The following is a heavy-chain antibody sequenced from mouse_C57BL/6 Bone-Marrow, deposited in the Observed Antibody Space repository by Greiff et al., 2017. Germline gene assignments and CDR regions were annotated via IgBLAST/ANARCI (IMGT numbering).Heavy chain of an antibody. CDR1: GYSITSGYY. V-gene: IGHV3-6*01. CDR3: AREKGHYGSSYDY. CDR2: ISYDGSN. Sequence: EVQLQASGPGLVKPSQSLSLTCSVTGYSITSGYYWNWIRQFPGNKLEWMGYISYDGSNNYNPSLKNRISITRDTSKNQFFLKLNSVTTEDTATYYCAREKGHYGSSYDYWGQGTTLTVSS. D-gene: IGHD1-1*01. J-gene: IGHJ2*01.